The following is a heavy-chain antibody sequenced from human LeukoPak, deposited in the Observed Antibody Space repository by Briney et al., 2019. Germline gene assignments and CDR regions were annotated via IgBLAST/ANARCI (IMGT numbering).Heavy chain of an antibody. CDR1: GDSINNGHAY. D-gene: IGHD1-26*01. Sequence: SETLSLTCTVSGDSINNGHAYWSWIRQPAGEGLEWIGRISTSGYTSYNPSLKSRVSISLDKSNNQFSLNLTSVTAADTAVYYCASLRGAWDRKWFDPWGQGTLVAVSS. J-gene: IGHJ5*02. CDR3: ASLRGAWDRKWFDP. V-gene: IGHV4-61*02. CDR2: ISTSGYT.